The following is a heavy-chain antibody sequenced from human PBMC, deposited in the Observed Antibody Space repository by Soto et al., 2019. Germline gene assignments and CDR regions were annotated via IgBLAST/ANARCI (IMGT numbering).Heavy chain of an antibody. CDR1: GYSFSTYA. D-gene: IGHD1-1*01. Sequence: ASVKVSCKASGYSFSTYAMHWVRQAPGQSLEWMGWINGGTGQTKFSQRFQDRITITRDTSASTAYMELSSLRSEDTAVYYCARGKGMEEDYYYYGLDIWGQGTTVTVSS. CDR2: INGGTGQT. CDR3: ARGKGMEEDYYYYGLDI. V-gene: IGHV1-3*01. J-gene: IGHJ6*02.